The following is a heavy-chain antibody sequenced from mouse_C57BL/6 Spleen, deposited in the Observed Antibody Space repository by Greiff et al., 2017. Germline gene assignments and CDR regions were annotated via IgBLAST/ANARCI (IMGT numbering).Heavy chain of an antibody. J-gene: IGHJ1*03. Sequence: QVQLQQSGAELVKPGASVKLSCKASGYTFTEYTIHWVKQRSGQGLEWIGWFYPGSGSIKYNEKFKDKATLTEDKSSSTVYMELSRLTSEDSAVYFCARHEEGDYGGDWYFDVWGTGTTVTVSS. V-gene: IGHV1-62-2*01. CDR1: GYTFTEYT. CDR3: ARHEEGDYGGDWYFDV. CDR2: FYPGSGSI. D-gene: IGHD2-4*01.